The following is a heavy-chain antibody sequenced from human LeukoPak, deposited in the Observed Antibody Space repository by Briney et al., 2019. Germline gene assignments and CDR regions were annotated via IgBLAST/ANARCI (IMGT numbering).Heavy chain of an antibody. CDR1: GFTFSGSA. J-gene: IGHJ5*02. CDR3: TRHEYSSSWWWFDP. V-gene: IGHV3-73*01. CDR2: IRSKANSYAT. Sequence: GGSLKLSCAASGFTFSGSAMHWVRQASGKGLEWVGRIRSKANSYATAYAASVKGRFTISRDDSKNTAYLQMNSLKTEDTAVYYCTRHEYSSSWWWFDPWGQGTLVTVSS. D-gene: IGHD6-13*01.